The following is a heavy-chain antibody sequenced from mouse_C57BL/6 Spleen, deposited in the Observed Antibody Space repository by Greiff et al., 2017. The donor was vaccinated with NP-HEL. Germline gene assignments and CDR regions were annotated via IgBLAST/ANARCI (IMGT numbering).Heavy chain of an antibody. J-gene: IGHJ4*01. CDR3: ARYPTDYAMDY. CDR1: GYTFTSYW. V-gene: IGHV1-69*01. Sequence: QVQLQQPGAELVMPGASVKLSCKASGYTFTSYWMHWVKQRPGQGLEWIGEIDPSDSSTNTNQKFKGKSTLTVDKSSSTAYRQLSSLTSEDSAVYYCARYPTDYAMDYWGQGTSVTVSS. D-gene: IGHD1-1*01. CDR2: IDPSDSST.